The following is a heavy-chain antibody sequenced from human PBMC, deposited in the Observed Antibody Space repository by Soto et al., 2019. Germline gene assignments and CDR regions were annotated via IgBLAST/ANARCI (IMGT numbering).Heavy chain of an antibody. Sequence: GGSLRLSCAASGFTFTNYAMGWVRQAPGKGLQWISSISGSGANPYYTDSLKGRFIVSRDNPKNTLYLHMNSLRAEDTALYYGAKHRCGFYSYGMDVWGQGSAVTVSS. CDR1: GFTFTNYA. CDR3: AKHRCGFYSYGMDV. J-gene: IGHJ6*02. D-gene: IGHD2-15*01. V-gene: IGHV3-23*01. CDR2: ISGSGANP.